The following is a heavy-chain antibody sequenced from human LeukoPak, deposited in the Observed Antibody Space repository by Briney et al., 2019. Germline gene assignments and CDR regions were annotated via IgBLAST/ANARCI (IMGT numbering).Heavy chain of an antibody. CDR2: ISSSSSYI. D-gene: IGHD2/OR15-2a*01. J-gene: IGHJ3*01. Sequence: KTGGSLRLSCAASGFTFSSYSMNWVRQAPGKGLEWVSSISSSSSYIYYADSVKGRFTISRDNAKNSLYLQLNSLRAEDTALYYCVRSFKRDGFDFWGQGTMVTVSA. CDR3: VRSFKRDGFDF. V-gene: IGHV3-21*01. CDR1: GFTFSSYS.